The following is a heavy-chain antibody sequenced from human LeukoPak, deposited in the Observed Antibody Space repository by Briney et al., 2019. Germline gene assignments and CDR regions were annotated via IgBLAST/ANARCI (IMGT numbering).Heavy chain of an antibody. J-gene: IGHJ3*02. V-gene: IGHV1-2*02. CDR1: GYTFTGYY. D-gene: IGHD3-10*01. CDR3: AIRAASPGSPYYSEAFDI. Sequence: ASVKVSCKASGYTFTGYYMHWVRQAPGQGLEWMGWINPNSGGTNYAQKFQGRVTMTRDTSISTAYMELSSLRSEDTAVYYCAIRAASPGSPYYSEAFDIWGQGTMVTVSS. CDR2: INPNSGGT.